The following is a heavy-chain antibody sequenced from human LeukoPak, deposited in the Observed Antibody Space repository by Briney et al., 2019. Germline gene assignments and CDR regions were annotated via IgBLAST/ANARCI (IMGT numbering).Heavy chain of an antibody. V-gene: IGHV5-51*01. Sequence: GESLKISCKGSGYSFTSYWLGWVRQLPGKGLEWMGVIYPGDSHTTYSPSFQGQVTISADKSISTAYLQWSSLKASDTAMYYCARQGPDFYYYYMDVWGKGTTVTVSS. CDR1: GYSFTSYW. CDR2: IYPGDSHT. J-gene: IGHJ6*03. CDR3: ARQGPDFYYYYMDV.